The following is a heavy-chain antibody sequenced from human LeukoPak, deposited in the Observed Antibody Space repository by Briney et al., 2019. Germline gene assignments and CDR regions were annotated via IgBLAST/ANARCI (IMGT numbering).Heavy chain of an antibody. D-gene: IGHD3-3*01. CDR2: IYSGDRT. J-gene: IGHJ4*02. Sequence: GGSLRLSCAASGFSVSSNFMTWVRQAPGKGLKWVSVIYSGDRTHYADSVKGRFTISRDNSKNALYLQMNSLRAEDTAVYYCARWGITIFGVVTPFDYWGQGTLVTVSS. CDR1: GFSVSSNF. CDR3: ARWGITIFGVVTPFDY. V-gene: IGHV3-53*01.